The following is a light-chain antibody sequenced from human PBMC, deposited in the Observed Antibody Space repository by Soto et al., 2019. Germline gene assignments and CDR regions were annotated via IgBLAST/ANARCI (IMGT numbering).Light chain of an antibody. CDR1: NIGSKS. V-gene: IGLV3-21*02. J-gene: IGLJ1*01. Sequence: SSELTQPPSVSVAPGQTVRVTCGGKNIGSKSVHWYQQKPGQAPVLVVYDDSDRPSGIPERFSGSNSGNTATLTISRVEAGDEADYHCQVWDRGSDHYVFGSGTKLTVL. CDR3: QVWDRGSDHYV. CDR2: DDS.